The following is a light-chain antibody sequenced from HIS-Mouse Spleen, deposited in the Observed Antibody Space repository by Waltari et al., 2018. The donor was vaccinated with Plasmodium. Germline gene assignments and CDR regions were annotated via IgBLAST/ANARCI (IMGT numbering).Light chain of an antibody. J-gene: IGLJ3*02. V-gene: IGLV3-10*01. Sequence: SYELTQPPSVSVSPGQTARITCSGDALPKKYAYWYQQKSGQAPVLVIYEDSKRHSGIPERVSGSSSGTRATLTISGAQVEEEADYYCYSTDSSGNHRVFGGGTKLTVL. CDR2: EDS. CDR3: YSTDSSGNHRV. CDR1: ALPKKY.